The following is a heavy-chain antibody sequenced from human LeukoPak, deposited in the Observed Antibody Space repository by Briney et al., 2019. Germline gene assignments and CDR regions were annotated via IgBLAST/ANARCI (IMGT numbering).Heavy chain of an antibody. CDR3: AREVFGRFGESAAGYFDL. V-gene: IGHV1-2*02. D-gene: IGHD3-10*01. CDR1: GYTFTGYY. J-gene: IGHJ2*01. Sequence: GASVKVSCKASGYTFTGYYMHWVRQAPGQGLEWMGWINPNSGGTNYAQKFQGRVTMTRDTSISTAYMELSRLRSDDTAVYYCAREVFGRFGESAAGYFDLWGRGTLVTVSS. CDR2: INPNSGGT.